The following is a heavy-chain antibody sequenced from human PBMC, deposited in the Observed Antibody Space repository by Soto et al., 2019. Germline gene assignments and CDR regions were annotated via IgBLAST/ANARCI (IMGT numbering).Heavy chain of an antibody. CDR2: ISYTGNA. V-gene: IGHV4-30-4*01. D-gene: IGHD2-2*01. CDR1: GGSISSGDYY. CDR3: ARDRRGTSPLYSYYYYGMDV. J-gene: IGHJ6*02. Sequence: PSETLSLTCTVSGGSISSGDYYWSWIRQPPGKGLEWIGYISYTGNAFYNLSLKGRLTISVDTSKNQFSLKLSSVTVADTAVYYCARDRRGTSPLYSYYYYGMDVWGQGTTVTVSS.